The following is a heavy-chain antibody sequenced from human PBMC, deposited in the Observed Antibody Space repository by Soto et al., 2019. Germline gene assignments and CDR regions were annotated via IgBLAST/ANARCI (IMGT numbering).Heavy chain of an antibody. Sequence: QVQLQESGPGLVRPSGTVSLTCAVSGVSISSDNWWSWVRQPPGKALEWIGEIHHSGSTNYNPSLKSRVTMSVVSSKDLFSLTLNSVPAADTAFYYCARAQGSRHGDWGQGTLVSVSS. D-gene: IGHD6-13*01. V-gene: IGHV4-4*02. J-gene: IGHJ4*02. CDR2: IHHSGST. CDR1: GVSISSDNW. CDR3: ARAQGSRHGD.